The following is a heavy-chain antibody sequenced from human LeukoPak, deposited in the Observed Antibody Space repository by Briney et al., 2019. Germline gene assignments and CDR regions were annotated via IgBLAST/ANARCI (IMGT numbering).Heavy chain of an antibody. Sequence: ASVKVSCKASGYTFTGYYMHWVRQAPGQGLEWMGWINPNSGDTNYAQKFQGRVTMTRDTSISTAYMELSRLRSDDTAVYYCARDYRYYYDSSGVPDAFDIWGQGTMVTVSS. D-gene: IGHD3-22*01. CDR3: ARDYRYYYDSSGVPDAFDI. CDR2: INPNSGDT. J-gene: IGHJ3*02. CDR1: GYTFTGYY. V-gene: IGHV1-2*02.